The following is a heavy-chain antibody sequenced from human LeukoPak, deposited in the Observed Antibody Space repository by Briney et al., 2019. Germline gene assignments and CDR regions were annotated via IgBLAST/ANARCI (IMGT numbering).Heavy chain of an antibody. CDR2: ISGSGGST. V-gene: IGHV3-23*01. Sequence: GGSLRLSCAASGFTFSSYAMSWVRQAPGKGLEWVSAISGSGGSTYYADSVKGRFTISRDNSKNTLHLQMNSLRAEDTAVYYCAKDWDVVVVAAMDYWGQGTLVTVSS. D-gene: IGHD2-15*01. CDR1: GFTFSSYA. CDR3: AKDWDVVVVAAMDY. J-gene: IGHJ4*02.